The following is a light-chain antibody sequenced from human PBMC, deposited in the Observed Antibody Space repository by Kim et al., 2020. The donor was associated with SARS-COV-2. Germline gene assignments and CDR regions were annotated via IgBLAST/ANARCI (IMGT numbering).Light chain of an antibody. J-gene: IGLJ2*01. Sequence: SYELTQPPSVSVSPGQTARITCSGDKLGDKYACWYQQKPGQSPVLVIYQDSKRPSGIPERFSGSSSGNTATLTISGTQAMDEADYYCQAWDSSHVVFGGG. CDR1: KLGDKY. V-gene: IGLV3-1*01. CDR2: QDS. CDR3: QAWDSSHVV.